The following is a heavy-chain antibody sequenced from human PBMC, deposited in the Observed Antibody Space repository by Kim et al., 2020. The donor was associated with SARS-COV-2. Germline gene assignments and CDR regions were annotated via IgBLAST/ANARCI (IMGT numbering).Heavy chain of an antibody. Sequence: ASVKVSCKASGYTFTSYGISWVRQAPGQGLEWMGWISAYNGNTNYAQKLQGRVTMTTDTSTSTAYMELRSLRSDDTAVYYCARGGGEGSGSYYLSYYYGMDVWGQGTTVTVSS. V-gene: IGHV1-18*01. CDR1: GYTFTSYG. D-gene: IGHD1-26*01. J-gene: IGHJ6*02. CDR3: ARGGGEGSGSYYLSYYYGMDV. CDR2: ISAYNGNT.